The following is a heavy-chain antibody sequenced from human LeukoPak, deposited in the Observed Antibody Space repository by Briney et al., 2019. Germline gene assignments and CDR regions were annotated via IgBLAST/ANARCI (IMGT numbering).Heavy chain of an antibody. D-gene: IGHD3-3*01. Sequence: GGSLRLSCAASEFTFSSYSMNWVRQAPGKGLEWVSSISSSSSYIYYADSVKGRFTISRDNAKNSLYLQMNGLRAEDTAVYYCARESRFLWYWGQGTLVTVSS. CDR2: ISSSSSYI. J-gene: IGHJ4*02. CDR1: EFTFSSYS. V-gene: IGHV3-21*01. CDR3: ARESRFLWY.